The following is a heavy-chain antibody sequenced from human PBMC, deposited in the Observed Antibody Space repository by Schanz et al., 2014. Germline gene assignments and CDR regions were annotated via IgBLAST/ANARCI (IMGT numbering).Heavy chain of an antibody. Sequence: QAQLVESGGGVVQPGRSLRLSCVASGFTFISYDIHWVRQAPGKGLEWVALIWYDGSNEYYADSVKGRFTISRDNPKKTLYLQMNSLRAEDTAVYYCARDHQWLARYYMDVWGKGTTGTVSS. CDR3: ARDHQWLARYYMDV. CDR1: GFTFISYD. J-gene: IGHJ6*03. D-gene: IGHD6-19*01. CDR2: IWYDGSNE. V-gene: IGHV3-33*01.